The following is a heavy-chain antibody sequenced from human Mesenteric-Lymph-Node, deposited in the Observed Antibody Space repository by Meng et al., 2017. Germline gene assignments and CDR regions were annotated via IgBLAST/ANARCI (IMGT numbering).Heavy chain of an antibody. J-gene: IGHJ4*02. D-gene: IGHD6-19*01. CDR1: GDPVTSDYC. CDR3: ARMVRSGPFDY. Sequence: QGHRQESGPGLVRPSETLSLTCTVPGDPVTSDYCWSWIRQSPRKGLELIGYIYNNGNTDYNPSLNSRATISLDTSKNHFSLKLNSVTAADAAVYYCARMVRSGPFDYWGQGTLVTVSS. CDR2: IYNNGNT. V-gene: IGHV4-61*03.